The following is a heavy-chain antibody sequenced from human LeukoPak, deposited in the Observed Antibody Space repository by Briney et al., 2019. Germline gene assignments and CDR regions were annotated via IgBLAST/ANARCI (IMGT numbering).Heavy chain of an antibody. V-gene: IGHV1-69*05. CDR1: GGTFSSYA. CDR2: IIPIFGTA. J-gene: IGHJ6*03. D-gene: IGHD5-18*01. Sequence: GASVKVSCKASGGTFSSYAISWVRQAPGQGLEWMGGIIPIFGTANYAQKFQGRVTITTDESTGTAYMELSSLRSEDTAVYYCARSPPGYTAMAYYYYYYMVVWGKGTTVTVSS. CDR3: ARSPPGYTAMAYYYYYYMVV.